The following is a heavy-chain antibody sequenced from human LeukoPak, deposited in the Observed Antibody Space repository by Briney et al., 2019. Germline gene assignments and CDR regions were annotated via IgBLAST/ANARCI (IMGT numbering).Heavy chain of an antibody. CDR3: ARHHDFWSGYYNLDY. D-gene: IGHD3-3*01. J-gene: IGHJ4*02. Sequence: SGTLSLTCAVSGGSISSSNWWSWIRQPPGKGLEWIGEINHSGSTNYNPSLKSRVTISVDTSKNQFSLKLSSVTAADTAVYYCARHHDFWSGYYNLDYWGQGTLVTVSS. CDR2: INHSGST. CDR1: GGSISSSNW. V-gene: IGHV4-4*02.